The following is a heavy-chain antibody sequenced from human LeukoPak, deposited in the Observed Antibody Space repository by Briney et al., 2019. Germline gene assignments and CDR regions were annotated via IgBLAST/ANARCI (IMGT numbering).Heavy chain of an antibody. J-gene: IGHJ4*02. V-gene: IGHV3-33*01. CDR2: IWYDGSNK. Sequence: GGSLRLSCAASGFTFSSYGMHWVRQAPGKGLEWVAVIWYDGSNKYYADSVKGRFTISRDNSKNTLYLQMNSLRAEDTAVYYCARDGGTMIVVVNYFDYWGQGTLVTVSS. D-gene: IGHD3-22*01. CDR3: ARDGGTMIVVVNYFDY. CDR1: GFTFSSYG.